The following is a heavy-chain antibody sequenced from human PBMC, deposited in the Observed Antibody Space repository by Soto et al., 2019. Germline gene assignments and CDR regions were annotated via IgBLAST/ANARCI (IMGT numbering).Heavy chain of an antibody. Sequence: GGSLRLSCAASGFTFSNAWMSWVRQAPGKGLEWVGRIKSKTDGGTTDYAAPVKGRFTISRDDSKNTLYLQMNSLKTEDTAVYYCTTVVYADYDFWSGYAPGYYYYMDVWGKGTTVTVSS. D-gene: IGHD3-3*01. CDR2: IKSKTDGGTT. V-gene: IGHV3-15*01. J-gene: IGHJ6*03. CDR1: GFTFSNAW. CDR3: TTVVYADYDFWSGYAPGYYYYMDV.